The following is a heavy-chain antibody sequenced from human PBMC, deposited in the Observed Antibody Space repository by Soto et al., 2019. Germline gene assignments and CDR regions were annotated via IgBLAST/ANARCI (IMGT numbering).Heavy chain of an antibody. D-gene: IGHD2-15*01. V-gene: IGHV3-11*01. CDR2: ISSAAVTI. Sequence: QVQLVESGGGLVKPGGSLRLSCAASGFTFSESYMSWIRQAPGRGLEFISYISSAAVTIYHADSVKGRFTISGDNAKNSLYLQLNSLRADDTAVYYCARGHSFMDVWGQGTTVIVSS. J-gene: IGHJ6*02. CDR1: GFTFSESY. CDR3: ARGHSFMDV.